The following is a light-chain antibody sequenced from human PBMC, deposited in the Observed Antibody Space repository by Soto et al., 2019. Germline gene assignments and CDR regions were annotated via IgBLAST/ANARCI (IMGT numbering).Light chain of an antibody. V-gene: IGKV1-5*01. J-gene: IGKJ1*01. CDR3: QQYNSYPWT. Sequence: IQRTHSPSTLSASVADRGAITCLASQSISSWLAWYQQKPGKAPKLLIYDASSLESGVPSRFSGSGSGTEFTLTISSLQPDDFATYYCQQYNSYPWTFGQGTKVDI. CDR2: DAS. CDR1: QSISSW.